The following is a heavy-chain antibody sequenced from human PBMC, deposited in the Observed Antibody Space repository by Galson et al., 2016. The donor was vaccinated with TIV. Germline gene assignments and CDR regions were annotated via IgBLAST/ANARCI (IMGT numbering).Heavy chain of an antibody. CDR2: ISYDGYQK. J-gene: IGHJ4*02. V-gene: IGHV3-30*04. D-gene: IGHD4-23*01. CDR3: ARDRDHGGNSGIDY. CDR1: GFDFGIYA. Sequence: SLRLSCAASGFDFGIYAMHWVRQAPGKGLEWMAVISYDGYQKYADSVRGQFTISRDNSKKTLYLETSTLRAEETAVYYCARDRDHGGNSGIDYWAREPRSPSPQ.